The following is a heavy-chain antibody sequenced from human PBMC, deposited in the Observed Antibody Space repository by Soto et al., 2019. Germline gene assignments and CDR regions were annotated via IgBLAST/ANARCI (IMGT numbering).Heavy chain of an antibody. CDR3: ARDREYQPLPYY. J-gene: IGHJ4*02. Sequence: EVQLVEFGGGLAQPGGSLRLSCAASGGTFNTYTMNWVRQAPGKGLEWVSYISSSSSTIYYADSVKVRFTISRDNAKNSLYLQMNSLSAEDTAVYYCARDREYQPLPYYGGQGALVTVSS. V-gene: IGHV3-48*01. CDR1: GGTFNTYT. CDR2: ISSSSSTI. D-gene: IGHD2-2*01.